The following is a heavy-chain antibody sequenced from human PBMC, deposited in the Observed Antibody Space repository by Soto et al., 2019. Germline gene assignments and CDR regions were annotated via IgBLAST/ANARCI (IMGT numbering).Heavy chain of an antibody. CDR2: IIPIFGTA. CDR3: SRDRYYYGSGPMDV. D-gene: IGHD3-10*01. J-gene: IGHJ6*02. CDR1: GGTFSSYA. Sequence: QVQLVQSGAEVKKPGSSVKVSCKASGGTFSSYASSWVRQAPGQGLEWMGGIIPIFGTANYAQKFQGRVTSTADASTSTAYMELSSLRSEDTAVYYCSRDRYYYGSGPMDVWGQGTTVTVSS. V-gene: IGHV1-69*01.